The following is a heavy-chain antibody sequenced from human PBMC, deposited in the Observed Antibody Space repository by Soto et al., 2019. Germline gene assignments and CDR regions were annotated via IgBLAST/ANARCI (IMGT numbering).Heavy chain of an antibody. V-gene: IGHV1-69*01. CDR3: ARVWGYDSNAYYYAY. J-gene: IGHJ4*02. D-gene: IGHD3-22*01. CDR1: GGTFSRHA. CDR2: IIPIFGTA. Sequence: QVQLVQSGAEVRKPGSSVKVSCKASGGTFSRHAISWVRQAPGQGLEWMGGIIPIFGTANHAQKFQGRVTIIADESTSTVYMALSSMRSEDTAMYYVARVWGYDSNAYYYAYWGQGTLVIVSS.